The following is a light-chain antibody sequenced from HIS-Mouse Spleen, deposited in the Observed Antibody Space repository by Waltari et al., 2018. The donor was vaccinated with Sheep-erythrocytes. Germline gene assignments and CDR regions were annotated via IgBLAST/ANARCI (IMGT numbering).Light chain of an antibody. V-gene: IGLV1-51*02. Sequence: QSVLTQPPSASGTPGQRVTISCSGSSSNIGSNYVYWYQQLPGTAPNLLIYRNNKRPAGNPDRCSGSKSGTSATLGITGLQTGYEADYYCGTWDSSLSAGRVFGGGTKLTVL. CDR2: RNN. CDR1: SSNIGSNY. CDR3: GTWDSSLSAGRV. J-gene: IGLJ3*02.